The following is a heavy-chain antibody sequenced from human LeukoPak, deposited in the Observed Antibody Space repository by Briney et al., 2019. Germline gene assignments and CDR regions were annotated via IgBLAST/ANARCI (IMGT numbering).Heavy chain of an antibody. CDR3: ARRAGAYSHPYDY. Sequence: GGSLRLSCAASGFTFSTHGMHWVRQAPGKGLEWVAFIRYDGINKYYADSVKGRFTISRDNSKNTLYLQMNSLRAEDTAVYYCARRAGAYSHPYDYWGQGTLVTVSS. D-gene: IGHD4/OR15-4a*01. CDR1: GFTFSTHG. V-gene: IGHV3-30*02. CDR2: IRYDGINK. J-gene: IGHJ4*02.